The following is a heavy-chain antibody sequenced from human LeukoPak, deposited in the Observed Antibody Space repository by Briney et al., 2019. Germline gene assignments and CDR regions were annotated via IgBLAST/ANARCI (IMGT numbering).Heavy chain of an antibody. CDR3: ARGRRGYCSSTSCPPAY. CDR1: GFTFSSYS. J-gene: IGHJ4*02. D-gene: IGHD2-2*01. V-gene: IGHV3-21*01. CDR2: ISSSSSYI. Sequence: GGSLRLSCAASGFTFSSYSMNWVRQAPGKGLEWVSSISSSSSYIYYADSVKGRFTISRDNAKNSLYLQMNSLRAEGTAVYYCARGRRGYCSSTSCPPAYWGQGTLVTVSS.